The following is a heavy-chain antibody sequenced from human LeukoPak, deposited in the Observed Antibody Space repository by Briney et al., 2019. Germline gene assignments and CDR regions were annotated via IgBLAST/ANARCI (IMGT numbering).Heavy chain of an antibody. D-gene: IGHD3-10*01. CDR2: ISHVGYDN. V-gene: IGHV3-30*04. CDR1: GFTFSSYA. J-gene: IGHJ3*02. Sequence: GGSLRLSCAASGFTFSSYAIHWVRQAPGKGLEWVAVISHVGYDNYYADSVKGRFTISRDNSKTTVYLQMNGLRVEDTAVYYCAKDFYGSGSFYTVAFDIWGQGSMVIVSS. CDR3: AKDFYGSGSFYTVAFDI.